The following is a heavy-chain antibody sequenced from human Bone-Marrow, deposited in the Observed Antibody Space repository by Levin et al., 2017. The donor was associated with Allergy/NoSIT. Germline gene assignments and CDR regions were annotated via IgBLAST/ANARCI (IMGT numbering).Heavy chain of an antibody. Sequence: LSQTLSLTCVVSGDSTTTSNWWIWVRQTPGQGLEWIGEIYHTGSANHNPSLKSRLTISVDTSTNQFSLQLTSVTAADTAVYYCARVSYYGSGNYYDYNFDSWGQGTLVTVSS. D-gene: IGHD3-10*01. V-gene: IGHV4/OR15-8*01. CDR2: IYHTGSA. CDR1: GDSTTTSNW. J-gene: IGHJ4*02. CDR3: ARVSYYGSGNYYDYNFDS.